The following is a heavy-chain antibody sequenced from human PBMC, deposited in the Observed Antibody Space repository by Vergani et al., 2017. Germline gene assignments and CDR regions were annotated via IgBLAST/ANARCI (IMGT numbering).Heavy chain of an antibody. Sequence: QVQLVQSGAEVKKPGASVKFSCKASGGTFSSYAISWVRQAPGQGLEWMGRIIPILGIANYAQKFQGRVPITADKSTSTAYMELSSLRSEDTAVYYCARDPNYYDSSGYYYDYFDYWGQGTLVTVSS. CDR2: IIPILGIA. D-gene: IGHD3-22*01. CDR3: ARDPNYYDSSGYYYDYFDY. J-gene: IGHJ4*02. CDR1: GGTFSSYA. V-gene: IGHV1-69*04.